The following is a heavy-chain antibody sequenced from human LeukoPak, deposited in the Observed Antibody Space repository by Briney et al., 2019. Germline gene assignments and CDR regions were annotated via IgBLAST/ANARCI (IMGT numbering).Heavy chain of an antibody. V-gene: IGHV1-18*01. CDR1: GYTFTSYG. D-gene: IGHD2-2*01. J-gene: IGHJ3*02. CDR2: IGAYNGNT. CDR3: ASYCSSTSCYGAFDI. Sequence: ASVKLSCKASGYTFTSYGISWVRQAPGQGLEWMGWIGAYNGNTNYAQKLQGRVTMTTDTSTSTAYMELRSLRSDDAAVYYCASYCSSTSCYGAFDIWGQGTMVTVSS.